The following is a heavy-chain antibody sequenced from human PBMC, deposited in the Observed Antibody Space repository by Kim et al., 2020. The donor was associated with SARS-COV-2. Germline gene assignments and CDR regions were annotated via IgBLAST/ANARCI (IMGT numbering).Heavy chain of an antibody. CDR3: ASPQYSSGIAPGDY. V-gene: IGHV1-3*01. D-gene: IGHD6-19*01. Sequence: QKFQGRVTITRDTSASTAYMELSSLRSEDTAVYYCASPQYSSGIAPGDYWGQGTLVTVSS. J-gene: IGHJ4*02.